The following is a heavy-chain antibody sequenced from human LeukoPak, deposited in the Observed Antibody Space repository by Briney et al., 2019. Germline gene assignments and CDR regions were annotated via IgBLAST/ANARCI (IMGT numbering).Heavy chain of an antibody. Sequence: VKVSCKASGYTFTGYYMHWVRLAPGQGLEWMGWINPNSGGTIYAQKFQGRVTMTRDTSISTAYMELSRLRSDDTAVYYCARDGHYYGSGSYYYYYYMDVWGKGTTVTVSS. CDR3: ARDGHYYGSGSYYYYYYMDV. V-gene: IGHV1-2*02. CDR1: GYTFTGYY. CDR2: INPNSGGT. D-gene: IGHD3-10*01. J-gene: IGHJ6*03.